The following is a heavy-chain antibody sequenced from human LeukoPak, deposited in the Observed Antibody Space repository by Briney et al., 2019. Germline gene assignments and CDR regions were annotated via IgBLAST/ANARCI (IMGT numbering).Heavy chain of an antibody. CDR1: GGTFSSYA. V-gene: IGHV1-69*04. D-gene: IGHD1-26*01. CDR3: AREWELPRGPYYFDY. CDR2: IIPILGIA. Sequence: ASVKVSCEASGGTFSSYAISWVRQAPGQGLEWMGRIIPILGIANYAQKFQGRVTITADKSTSTAYMELSSLRSEDTAVYYCAREWELPRGPYYFDYWGQGTLVTVSS. J-gene: IGHJ4*02.